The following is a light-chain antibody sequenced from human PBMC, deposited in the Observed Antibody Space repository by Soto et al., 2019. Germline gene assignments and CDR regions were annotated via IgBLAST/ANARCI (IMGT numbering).Light chain of an antibody. V-gene: IGKV3-20*01. CDR2: GAS. CDR3: QQDGSSPPIT. J-gene: IGKJ5*01. CDR1: QSVSSSY. Sequence: EIVLTQSPGTLSLSPGERATLSCRASQSVSSSYLAWYQQKPGQAPRLLIYGASSRATGIPDRFSGSGSGTGFTRTISRLEPEDFAVYYCQQDGSSPPITFGQGKRLEIK.